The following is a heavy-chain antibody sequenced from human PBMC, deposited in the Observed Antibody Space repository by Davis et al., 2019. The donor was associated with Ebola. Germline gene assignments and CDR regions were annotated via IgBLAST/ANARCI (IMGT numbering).Heavy chain of an antibody. CDR1: GFPFTTYW. CDR2: ISSDGSST. J-gene: IGHJ4*02. Sequence: GESLKISCAASGFPFTTYWMHWVRQAPGQGLVWVAHISSDGSSTNYADSVRGRFTISRDNAKSTLYLVMDSLRASDTAMYYCARLVYSWYSDYWGQGTLVTVSS. V-gene: IGHV3-74*01. D-gene: IGHD6-13*01. CDR3: ARLVYSWYSDY.